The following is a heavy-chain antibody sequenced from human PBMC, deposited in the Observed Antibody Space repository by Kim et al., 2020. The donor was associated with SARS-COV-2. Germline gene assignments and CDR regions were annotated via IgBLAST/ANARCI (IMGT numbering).Heavy chain of an antibody. CDR3: AREGPSRKESGYSYGQGFDY. D-gene: IGHD5-18*01. CDR1: GGSVSSGSYY. CDR2: IYYSGST. J-gene: IGHJ4*02. V-gene: IGHV4-61*01. Sequence: SETMSLTCTVSGGSVSSGSYYWSWIRQPPGKGLEWIGYIYYSGSTNYNPSLKSRVTISVDTSKNQFSLKLSSVTAADTAVYYCAREGPSRKESGYSYGQGFDYWGQGTLATVSS.